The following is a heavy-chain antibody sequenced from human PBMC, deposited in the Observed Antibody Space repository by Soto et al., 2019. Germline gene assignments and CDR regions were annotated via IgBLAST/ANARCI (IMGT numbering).Heavy chain of an antibody. V-gene: IGHV4-59*01. CDR3: ARDKITGLFDY. CDR2: MYNTGST. D-gene: IGHD2-8*02. Sequence: SETLSLTCTVSGGSISGYYWSWIRQPPGKGLEWIGYMYNTGSTVYNPSFKSRVTISVDTSKNQFSLKLNSVTAADTAVYYCARDKITGLFDYWGQGTLVTVS. J-gene: IGHJ4*02. CDR1: GGSISGYY.